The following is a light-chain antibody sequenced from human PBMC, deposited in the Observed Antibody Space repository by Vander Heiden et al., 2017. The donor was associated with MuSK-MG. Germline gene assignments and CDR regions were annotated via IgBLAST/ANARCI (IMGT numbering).Light chain of an antibody. CDR1: QSISSF. V-gene: IGKV1-39*01. J-gene: IGKJ3*01. Sequence: DIPMTQSPSSLSASIGDRVTITCRASQSISSFLNWYQQKPGKAPKLLIYTASSLQSGVPSRFSGSGSGTDFTLTISSLQPEDFATYYCQQSDSYPPFTFGHGTKVDIK. CDR3: QQSDSYPPFT. CDR2: TAS.